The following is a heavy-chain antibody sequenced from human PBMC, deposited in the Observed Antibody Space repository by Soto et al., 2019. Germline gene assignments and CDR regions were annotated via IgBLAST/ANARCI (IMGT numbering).Heavy chain of an antibody. CDR2: IYYSGST. J-gene: IGHJ4*02. V-gene: IGHV4-30-4*01. CDR3: AIYGSGSSFDY. D-gene: IGHD3-10*01. Sequence: QVQLQESGPGLVTPTQTLSLTCTVSGGSISSGDYYWSWIRQPPGKGLEWIGYIYYSGSTYYNPSLKSRVTISVDTSKNQFSLKLSSVTAPETAVYYCAIYGSGSSFDYWGQGTLVTVSS. CDR1: GGSISSGDYY.